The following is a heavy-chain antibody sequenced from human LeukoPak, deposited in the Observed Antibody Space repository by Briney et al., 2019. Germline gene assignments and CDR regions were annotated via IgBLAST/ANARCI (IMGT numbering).Heavy chain of an antibody. Sequence: KSSETLSLTCAVYGGSFSGYYWSWIRQPPGKGLEWIGEINHSGSTNYNPSLKSRVTISVDTSKNQFSLKLSSVTAADTAVYYCARVPARYFDYWGQGTLVTVSS. CDR1: GGSFSGYY. D-gene: IGHD2-2*01. V-gene: IGHV4-34*01. CDR3: ARVPARYFDY. CDR2: INHSGST. J-gene: IGHJ4*02.